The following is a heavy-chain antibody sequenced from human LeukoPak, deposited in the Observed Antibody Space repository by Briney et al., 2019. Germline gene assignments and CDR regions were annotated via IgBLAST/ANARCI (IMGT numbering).Heavy chain of an antibody. CDR3: ARWAYYYDSSGSLDY. J-gene: IGHJ4*02. CDR1: GGSFSGYY. Sequence: SETLSLTCAVYGGSFSGYYWSWIRQPPGKGLEWIGEINHSGSTNYNPSLKSRVTISVDTSKNQFSLKLSSVTAADTAVYYCARWAYYYDSSGSLDYWGRGTLVTVSS. V-gene: IGHV4-34*01. D-gene: IGHD3-22*01. CDR2: INHSGST.